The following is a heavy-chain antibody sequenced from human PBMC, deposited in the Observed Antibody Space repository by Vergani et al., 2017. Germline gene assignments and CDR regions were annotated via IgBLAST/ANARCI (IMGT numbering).Heavy chain of an antibody. CDR3: AKIGGYYYYMDV. Sequence: VQLVESGGGVVQPGRSLRLSCAASGFTFSSYAMSWVRQAPGKGLEWVSAISGSGGSTYYADSVKGRFTISRDNSKNTLYLQMNSLRAEDTAVYYCAKIGGYYYYMDVWGKGTTVTVSS. J-gene: IGHJ6*03. V-gene: IGHV3-23*04. CDR1: GFTFSSYA. CDR2: ISGSGGST.